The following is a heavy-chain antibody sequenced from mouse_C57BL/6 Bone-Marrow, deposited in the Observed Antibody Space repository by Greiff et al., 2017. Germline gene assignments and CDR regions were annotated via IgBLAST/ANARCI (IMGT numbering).Heavy chain of an antibody. D-gene: IGHD2-5*01. CDR1: GFTFNTYA. CDR2: IRSKSSNSAT. Sequence: EVNVVESGGGLVQPKGSLKLSCAASGFTFNTYAMHWVRQAPGPGLEWVARIRSKSSNSATYYADSVKDRFTISRDDSQSMLYLQMNNLRTEDEAMYYCLGDRSNLRFAYWGQGTLVTVSA. V-gene: IGHV10-3*01. CDR3: LGDRSNLRFAY. J-gene: IGHJ3*01.